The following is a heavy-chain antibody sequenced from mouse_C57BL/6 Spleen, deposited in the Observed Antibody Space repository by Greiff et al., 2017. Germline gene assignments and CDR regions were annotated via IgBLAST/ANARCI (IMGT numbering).Heavy chain of an antibody. V-gene: IGHV1-39*01. CDR1: GYSFTDYN. CDR3: ARGWDYYGSSYSAWFAY. J-gene: IGHJ3*01. CDR2: INPNYGTT. Sequence: VQLKQSGPELVKPGASVKISCKASGYSFTDYNMNWVKQSNGKSLEWIGVINPNYGTTSYNQKFKGKATLTVDQSSSTAYMQLNSLTSEDSAVYYCARGWDYYGSSYSAWFAYWGQGTLVTVSA. D-gene: IGHD1-1*01.